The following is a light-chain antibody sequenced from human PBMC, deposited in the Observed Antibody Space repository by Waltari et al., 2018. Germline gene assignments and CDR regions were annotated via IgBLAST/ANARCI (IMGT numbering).Light chain of an antibody. J-gene: IGLJ3*02. Sequence: YVLTPPPSASAAHGKTATLTCAGANSESNSVNWYQQKAGQAPVVVLFYDTDRPSGIPDRFSGSNSGNTATLTISWVEAGDEADYHCQVWDDTTNSGVFGGGTRLTVL. CDR2: YDT. CDR1: NSESNS. CDR3: QVWDDTTNSGV. V-gene: IGLV3-21*01.